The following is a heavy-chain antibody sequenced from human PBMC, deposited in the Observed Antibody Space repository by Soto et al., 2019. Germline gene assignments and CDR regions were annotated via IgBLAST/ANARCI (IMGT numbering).Heavy chain of an antibody. J-gene: IGHJ5*02. CDR1: GGSISSSNW. CDR2: IYHSGST. Sequence: SETLSLTCAVSGGSISSSNWWSWVRQPPGKGLEWIGEIYHSGSTNYNPSLKSRVTISVDKSKNQFSLKLSSVTAADTAVYYCARDKRIAAAANNWFDPWGQGTLVTVS. V-gene: IGHV4-4*02. CDR3: ARDKRIAAAANNWFDP. D-gene: IGHD6-13*01.